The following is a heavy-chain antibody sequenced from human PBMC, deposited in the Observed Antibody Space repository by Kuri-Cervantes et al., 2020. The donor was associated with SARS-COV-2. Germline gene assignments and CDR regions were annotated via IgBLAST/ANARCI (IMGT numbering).Heavy chain of an antibody. CDR1: GYSFRSYG. CDR3: ARELVVVPAAEQNWYYYYGMDV. CDR2: INPNSGGT. Sequence: ASVKVSCKASGYSFRSYGIIWVRQAPGQGLEGRGWINPNSGGTNYAQKFQGWVTMTRDTSISTAYMELSRLRSDDTAVYYCARELVVVPAAEQNWYYYYGMDVWGQGTTVTVSS. V-gene: IGHV1-2*04. D-gene: IGHD2-2*01. J-gene: IGHJ6*02.